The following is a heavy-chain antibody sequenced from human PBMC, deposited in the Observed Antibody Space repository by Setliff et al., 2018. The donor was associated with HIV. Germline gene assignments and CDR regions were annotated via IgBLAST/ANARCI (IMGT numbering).Heavy chain of an antibody. CDR2: IYHSGST. D-gene: IGHD3-3*01. V-gene: IGHV4-38-2*01. CDR3: ARQTNVLQFLEWAYYFDY. J-gene: IGHJ4*02. Sequence: SETLSLTCAVSGYSRSSGYYWGWIRQPPGKGLEWIGSIYHSGSTYYNPSLKSRVTISVDTSKNQFSLKLSSVTAADTAVYYCARQTNVLQFLEWAYYFDYWGQGTLVTV. CDR1: GYSRSSGYY.